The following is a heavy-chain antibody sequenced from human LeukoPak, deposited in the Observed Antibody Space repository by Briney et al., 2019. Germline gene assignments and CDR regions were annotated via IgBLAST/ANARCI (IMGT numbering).Heavy chain of an antibody. V-gene: IGHV3-48*03. CDR2: ISSSGSTT. CDR3: ARGFSPYYYDSSGYSDY. Sequence: GGSLRLSGAASGFTFSSYEMNWVRQAPGKGLEWVSYISSSGSTTYYADSVKGRFTISRDNAKNSLYLQMNSLRAEDTAVYYCARGFSPYYYDSSGYSDYWGQGTLVTVSS. CDR1: GFTFSSYE. J-gene: IGHJ4*02. D-gene: IGHD3-22*01.